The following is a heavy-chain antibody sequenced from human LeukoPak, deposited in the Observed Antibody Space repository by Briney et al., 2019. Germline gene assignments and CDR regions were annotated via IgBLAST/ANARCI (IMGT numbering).Heavy chain of an antibody. CDR2: IYYSGST. CDR1: GGSISSGDYS. D-gene: IGHD3-3*01. J-gene: IGHJ4*02. V-gene: IGHV4-30-4*01. Sequence: PSQTLSLTCTVSGGSISSGDYSWSWIRQPPGQGLEWIGYIYYSGSTYYNPSLKSRVTISVDTSKNQFSLKLSSVTAADTAVYYCARATAWSGYPVDYWGQGTLVTVSS. CDR3: ARATAWSGYPVDY.